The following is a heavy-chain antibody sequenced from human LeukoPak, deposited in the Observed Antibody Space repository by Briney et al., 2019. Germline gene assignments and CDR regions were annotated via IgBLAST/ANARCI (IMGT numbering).Heavy chain of an antibody. D-gene: IGHD6-13*01. Sequence: SETLSLTCTVSGYSISSGYYWGWIRQPPGKGLEWIGSIYNSGSTYYNPSLKSRVTISVDTSKNQFSLKLRSVTAADTAMYYCARAYSSSWNYNWFDPWGQGTPVTVSS. J-gene: IGHJ5*02. CDR1: GYSISSGYY. CDR2: IYNSGST. CDR3: ARAYSSSWNYNWFDP. V-gene: IGHV4-38-2*02.